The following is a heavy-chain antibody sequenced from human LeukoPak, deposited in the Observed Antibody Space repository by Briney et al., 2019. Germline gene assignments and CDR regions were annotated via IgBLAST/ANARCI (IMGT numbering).Heavy chain of an antibody. J-gene: IGHJ4*02. Sequence: GGSLRLSCAASGFTFSDHYMSWFRQAPGRGLEWVSYISNSGSHTSYADSVKGRFTISRDNAKNSLSLQVNSLRADDTAVYYCARVGSIAAAGSPDYWGQGTLVTVSS. D-gene: IGHD6-13*01. CDR3: ARVGSIAAAGSPDY. CDR2: ISNSGSHT. V-gene: IGHV3-11*06. CDR1: GFTFSDHY.